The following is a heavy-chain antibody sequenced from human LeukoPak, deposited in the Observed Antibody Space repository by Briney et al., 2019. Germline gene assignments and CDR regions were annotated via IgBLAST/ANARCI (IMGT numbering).Heavy chain of an antibody. CDR3: ARDAEASLAN. J-gene: IGHJ4*02. CDR1: GFAVSSKY. Sequence: GGSLRLSCAASGFAVSSKYMNWVRQAPGKGLEWVTVIYLDGRADYADSVKGRFTISSDNSKNTVYLQMNSLKDEDTAVYYCARDAEASLANWGQGTLVTVSP. V-gene: IGHV3-66*01. CDR2: IYLDGRA.